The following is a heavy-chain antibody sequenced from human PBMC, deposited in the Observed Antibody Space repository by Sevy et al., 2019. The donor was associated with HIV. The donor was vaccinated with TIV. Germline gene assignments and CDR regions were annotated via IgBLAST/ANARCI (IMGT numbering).Heavy chain of an antibody. CDR1: GGSISSGDYY. D-gene: IGHD5-18*01. V-gene: IGHV4-30-4*01. CDR3: ASDFTAMVNNVGAFDI. Sequence: SETLSLTCTVSGGSISSGDYYWSWIRQPPGKGLEWIGYIYYSGSTYYNPSLKSRVTISVDTSKNQFSLKLSSVTAADTVVYYWASDFTAMVNNVGAFDIWGQGTMVTVSS. J-gene: IGHJ3*02. CDR2: IYYSGST.